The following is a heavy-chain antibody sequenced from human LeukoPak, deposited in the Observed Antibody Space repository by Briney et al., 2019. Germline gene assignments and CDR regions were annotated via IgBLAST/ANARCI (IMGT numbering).Heavy chain of an antibody. Sequence: PSETLSLTCTVSGGSISSYYWSWIRQPPGKGLEWIGYIYYSGSTNYNPSLKSRVTISVDTSKNQFSLKLSSVTAADTAVYYCARDLLDYYGSGSYYRVFDPWGQGTLVTVSS. CDR1: GGSISSYY. V-gene: IGHV4-59*01. CDR2: IYYSGST. CDR3: ARDLLDYYGSGSYYRVFDP. D-gene: IGHD3-10*01. J-gene: IGHJ5*02.